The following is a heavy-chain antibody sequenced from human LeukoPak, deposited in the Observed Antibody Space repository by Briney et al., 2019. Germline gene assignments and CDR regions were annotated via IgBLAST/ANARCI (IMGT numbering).Heavy chain of an antibody. V-gene: IGHV1-2*07. D-gene: IGHD3-22*01. CDR2: MNPNSGGT. J-gene: IGHJ4*02. CDR3: ARDSHPRDSGYFYSFDY. CDR1: GYTFTDYY. Sequence: ASVKVSCKASGYTFTDYYMHWVRQAPGQGLEWMGWMNPNSGGTNYAHKFQGRVTMTRDTSISTAYMELSRLRSDDTAVHYCARDSHPRDSGYFYSFDYWGQGTLVTVSS.